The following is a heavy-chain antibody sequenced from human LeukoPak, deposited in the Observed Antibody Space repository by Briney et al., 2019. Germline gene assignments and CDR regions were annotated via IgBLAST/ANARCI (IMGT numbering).Heavy chain of an antibody. CDR3: ARDPFPNDFWSGYPDY. CDR1: GFTFSRYS. V-gene: IGHV3-48*04. CDR2: ISSSSTTI. D-gene: IGHD3-3*01. J-gene: IGHJ4*02. Sequence: GGSLRLSCAASGFTFSRYSINWVRQAPGKGLEWVSYISSSSTTIYYADSVKGRFTISRDNAKNSLYLQMNSLRAEDTAVYCCARDPFPNDFWSGYPDYWGQGTLVTVSS.